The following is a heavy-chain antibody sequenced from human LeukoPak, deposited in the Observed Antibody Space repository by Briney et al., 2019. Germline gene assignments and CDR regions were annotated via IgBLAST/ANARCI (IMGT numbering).Heavy chain of an antibody. CDR1: GFTFKSYA. J-gene: IGHJ4*02. Sequence: GGSLRLSCSASGFTFKSYAMHWVRQAPGKGLEWVTVISYDGSYKFYADSVKGRFTISRDNSKNTLYLQMNSLRAEDTAVYYCARDEESAIAAAQPVRYWGQGTLVTVSS. D-gene: IGHD6-25*01. V-gene: IGHV3-30-3*01. CDR3: ARDEESAIAAAQPVRY. CDR2: ISYDGSYK.